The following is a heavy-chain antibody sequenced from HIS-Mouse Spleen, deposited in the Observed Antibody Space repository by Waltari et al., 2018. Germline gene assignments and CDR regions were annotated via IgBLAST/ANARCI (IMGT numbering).Heavy chain of an antibody. J-gene: IGHJ2*01. CDR1: GGPISSSRSY. Sequence: QLPLQESGPGLVKPSETLSLTCPVSGGPISSSRSYWRWIRPPPGKGLGWIGSIYYSGSTYYNPSLKSRVTISVDTSKNQFSLKLSSVTAADTAVYYCAREIPYSSSWYDWYFDLWGRGTLVTVSS. D-gene: IGHD6-13*01. CDR2: IYYSGST. CDR3: AREIPYSSSWYDWYFDL. V-gene: IGHV4-39*07.